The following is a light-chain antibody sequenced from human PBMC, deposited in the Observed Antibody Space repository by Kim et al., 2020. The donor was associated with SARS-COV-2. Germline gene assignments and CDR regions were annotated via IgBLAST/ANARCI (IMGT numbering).Light chain of an antibody. CDR1: QNIGPW. Sequence: LGTRFTITCRASQNIGPWLAWYQQKPGKGPKLLIYKASILENGVPSRFSGSGSGTELTLAISSLQPDDFATYYCQQYERYPRTFGQGTKVDIK. CDR2: KAS. CDR3: QQYERYPRT. V-gene: IGKV1-5*03. J-gene: IGKJ1*01.